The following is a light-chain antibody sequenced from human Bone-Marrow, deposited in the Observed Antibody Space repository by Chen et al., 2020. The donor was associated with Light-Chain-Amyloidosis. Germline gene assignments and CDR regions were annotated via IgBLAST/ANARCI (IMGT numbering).Light chain of an antibody. CDR3: SSFTSSSSYV. V-gene: IGLV2-14*01. CDR2: AVS. CDR1: SGDVGTYNY. J-gene: IGLJ1*01. Sequence: QSALTQPASVSGSPGQSITISCTGTSGDVGTYNYLSWYQQHPGKAPKVMIYAVSNRPSGVSNRFSGSKSGNTASLTSSGLQAEDEADYYCSSFTSSSSYVFGPGTKVTVL.